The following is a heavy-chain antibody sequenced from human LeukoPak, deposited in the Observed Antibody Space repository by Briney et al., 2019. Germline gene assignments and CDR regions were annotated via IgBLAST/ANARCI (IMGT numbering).Heavy chain of an antibody. Sequence: GGSLRLSCAASGFTFSSYAMSWVRQAPGKGLEWVAAISGSGGSTYYADSVKGRFTISRDNSKNTLYLQINSLRAEDTAVYYCAKVIGRSFTYGCDYWGQGTLVTVSS. CDR3: AKVIGRSFTYGCDY. CDR2: ISGSGGST. V-gene: IGHV3-23*01. D-gene: IGHD3-10*01. CDR1: GFTFSSYA. J-gene: IGHJ4*02.